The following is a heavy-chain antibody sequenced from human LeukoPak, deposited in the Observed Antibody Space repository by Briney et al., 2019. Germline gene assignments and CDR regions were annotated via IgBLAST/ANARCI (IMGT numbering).Heavy chain of an antibody. Sequence: GESLRLSCAAYAFTFSSHGVHWDRQAQGKGLEWVAAISYDGSNKYYADSVEGRFTISRDNSKNTRYLQMNSLRAEDTAVYYCAKDLTVTSLYYYYYGMDVWGQGTTVTVSS. J-gene: IGHJ6*02. V-gene: IGHV3-30*18. D-gene: IGHD4-11*01. CDR1: AFTFSSHG. CDR3: AKDLTVTSLYYYYYGMDV. CDR2: ISYDGSNK.